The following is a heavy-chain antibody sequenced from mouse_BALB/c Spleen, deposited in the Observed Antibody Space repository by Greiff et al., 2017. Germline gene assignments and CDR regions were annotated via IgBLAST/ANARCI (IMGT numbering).Heavy chain of an antibody. J-gene: IGHJ3*01. D-gene: IGHD2-2*01. CDR3: AYGYDFAY. V-gene: IGHV1-4*01. CDR2: INPSCGYT. Sequence: VQLQQSGAELARPGASVSMSCKASGYTFTSYTMHWVKQRPGPGLEWIGYINPSCGYTNYNQKFKDKATLTADKSSSTAYMQLSSLTSEDSAVYYCAYGYDFAYWGQGTLVTVSA. CDR1: GYTFTSYT.